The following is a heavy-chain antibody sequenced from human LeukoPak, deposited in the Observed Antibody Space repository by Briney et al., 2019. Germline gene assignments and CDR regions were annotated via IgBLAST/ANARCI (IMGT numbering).Heavy chain of an antibody. CDR3: APDTWGTSGYDHY. Sequence: GGSLRLSCAASGFTFSSYEMNWVRQAPGKGPEWVSYISSSGSTIYYADSVKGRFTISRDNSKNTLYLQMNSLRAEDTAVYYCAPDTWGTSGYDHYWGQGTLVTVSS. V-gene: IGHV3-48*03. CDR1: GFTFSSYE. J-gene: IGHJ4*02. CDR2: ISSSGSTI. D-gene: IGHD5-12*01.